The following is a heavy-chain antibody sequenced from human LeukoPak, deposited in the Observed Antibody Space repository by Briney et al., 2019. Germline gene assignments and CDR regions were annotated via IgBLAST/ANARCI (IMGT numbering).Heavy chain of an antibody. CDR1: GFTFSYAW. CDR3: ASTRSTSDWYTRGFEY. CDR2: IKRKTDGGTT. J-gene: IGHJ4*02. Sequence: GGSLRLSCAASGFTFSYAWMSWVRQAPGKGLEWVGRIKRKTDGGTTDYAAPVKGRFRVSRDDSKNTLFLQMNSLRAEDTAVYYCASTRSTSDWYTRGFEYWGQGTLVTVSS. V-gene: IGHV3-15*01. D-gene: IGHD6-19*01.